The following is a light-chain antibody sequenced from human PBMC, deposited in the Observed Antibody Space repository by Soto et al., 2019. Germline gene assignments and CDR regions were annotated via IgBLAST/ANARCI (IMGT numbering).Light chain of an antibody. CDR1: SSDVGGYNS. CDR3: SSYTRGTTWV. Sequence: QSALTQPASVSGSPGQSITITCTGTSSDVGGYNSVSWYQQHPGKVPKLMIYEVNNRPSGVSNRFSGSKSGNTASLTISGLQAEDEADYYCSSYTRGTTWVFGGGTQLTVL. V-gene: IGLV2-14*01. CDR2: EVN. J-gene: IGLJ3*02.